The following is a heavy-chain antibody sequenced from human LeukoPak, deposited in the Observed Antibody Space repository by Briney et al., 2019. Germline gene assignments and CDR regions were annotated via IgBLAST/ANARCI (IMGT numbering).Heavy chain of an antibody. CDR3: VKYYDILTGYWTP. D-gene: IGHD3-9*01. J-gene: IGHJ4*02. CDR1: GFSFSNAW. Sequence: GGSLRLSCAASGFSFSNAWMTWVRQAPGKGLEWVGRIKSKGDGGTTDYAAPEKVRFTISRDDSKNTLYLQMSSLKSEDTAVYYCVKYYDILTGYWTPWGQGTLVTVSS. CDR2: IKSKGDGGTT. V-gene: IGHV3-15*01.